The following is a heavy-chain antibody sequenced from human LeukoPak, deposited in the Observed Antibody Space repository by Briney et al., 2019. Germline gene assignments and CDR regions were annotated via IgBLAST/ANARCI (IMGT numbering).Heavy chain of an antibody. CDR2: ISAYNGNT. CDR1: GYTFTNYG. V-gene: IGHV1-18*01. J-gene: IGHJ4*02. Sequence: GVSVKVSCKASGYTFTNYGISWVRQAPGQGLEWMGWISAYNGNTNYTQKLQGRVTMTTDTSASTAYMELRSLRSDDTAVYYCAREPGTDFDYWGQGTLVTVSS. CDR3: AREPGTDFDY.